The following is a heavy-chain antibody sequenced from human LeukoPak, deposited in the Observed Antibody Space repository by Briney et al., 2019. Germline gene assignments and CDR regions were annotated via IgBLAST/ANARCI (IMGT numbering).Heavy chain of an antibody. CDR1: GESFSGYY. D-gene: IGHD1-7*01. CDR3: ARGLAGTTYYYGMDV. CDR2: INHSGST. Sequence: SETLSLTCAVYGESFSGYYWSWIRQPPGKGLEWIGEINHSGSTNYNPSLKSRVTISVDTSKNQFSLKLSSVTAADTAVYYCARGLAGTTYYYGMDVWGQGTTVTVSS. J-gene: IGHJ6*02. V-gene: IGHV4-34*01.